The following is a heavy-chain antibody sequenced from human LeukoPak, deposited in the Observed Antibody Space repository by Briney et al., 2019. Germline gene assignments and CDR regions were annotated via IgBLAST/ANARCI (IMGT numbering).Heavy chain of an antibody. CDR2: IFYSGTT. Sequence: SETLSLTCTVSGGSISSRPYYWNWIRQSPGKGLEWIGYIFYSGTTNYNPSLKSRVTISVDTSKNQLSLKLNSVTAADTAVYYCARDSGGPYDSSGFDYWGQGTLVTVSS. CDR1: GGSISSRPYY. J-gene: IGHJ4*02. D-gene: IGHD3-22*01. CDR3: ARDSGGPYDSSGFDY. V-gene: IGHV4-61*01.